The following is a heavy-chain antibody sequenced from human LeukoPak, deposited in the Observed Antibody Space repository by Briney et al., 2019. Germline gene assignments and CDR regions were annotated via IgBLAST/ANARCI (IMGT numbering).Heavy chain of an antibody. Sequence: QTLSLTFAFSGDSVSINSAAWNWIRQSPPRGLEWLGRTYYRSQWYKDNAVSVKSRITINPDTSKNQFSLQLNSVTPEDTAVYYCAREQLGFDYWGQGTLVTVSS. CDR3: AREQLGFDY. CDR2: TYYRSQWYK. D-gene: IGHD1-1*01. J-gene: IGHJ4*02. V-gene: IGHV6-1*01. CDR1: GDSVSINSAA.